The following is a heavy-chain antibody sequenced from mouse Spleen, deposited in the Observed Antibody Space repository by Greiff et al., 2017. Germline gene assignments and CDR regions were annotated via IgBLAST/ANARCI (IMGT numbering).Heavy chain of an antibody. CDR1: GFNIKDTY. Sequence: VHVKQSGAELVKPGASVKLSCTASGFNIKDTYMHWVKQRPEQGLEWIGRIDPANGNTKYDPKFQGKATITADTSSNTAYLQLSSLTSEDTAVYYCAPGRVRRDDAMDYWGQGTSVTVSS. CDR2: IDPANGNT. D-gene: IGHD2-14*01. V-gene: IGHV14-3*02. J-gene: IGHJ4*01. CDR3: APGRVRRDDAMDY.